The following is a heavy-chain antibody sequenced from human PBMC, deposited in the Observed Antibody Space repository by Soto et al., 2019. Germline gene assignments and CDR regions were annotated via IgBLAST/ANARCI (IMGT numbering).Heavy chain of an antibody. CDR2: IWYDGSNK. D-gene: IGHD3-9*01. J-gene: IGHJ6*02. V-gene: IGHV3-33*01. Sequence: QVQLVESGGGVVQPGRSLRLSCAASGFTFSSYGMHWVRQAPGKGLEWVAVIWYDGSNKYYADSVKGRFTISRDNSKNTLYLQMNSLRAEDTAVYYWARGNYDILTGQVPYYYYGMDVWGQGTTVTVSS. CDR1: GFTFSSYG. CDR3: ARGNYDILTGQVPYYYYGMDV.